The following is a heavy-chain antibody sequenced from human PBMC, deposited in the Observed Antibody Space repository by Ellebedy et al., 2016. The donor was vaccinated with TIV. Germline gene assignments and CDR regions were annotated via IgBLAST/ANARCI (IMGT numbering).Heavy chain of an antibody. J-gene: IGHJ4*02. CDR2: ISDSGSGT. CDR1: GGSFNGYF. V-gene: IGHV3-23*01. CDR3: AKSPSRKPGLVDS. D-gene: IGHD1-14*01. Sequence: PSETLSLTCAVKGGSFNGYFWSWIRQAPGKGLEWISTISDSGSGTFFADSVKGRFTISRDNSRNTLYLQMNSLRAEDTAVYYCAKSPSRKPGLVDSWGQGTLVTVSS.